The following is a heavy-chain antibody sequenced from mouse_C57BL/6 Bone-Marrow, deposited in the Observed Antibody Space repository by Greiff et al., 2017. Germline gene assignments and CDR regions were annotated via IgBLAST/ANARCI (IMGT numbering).Heavy chain of an antibody. CDR3: ARTYYYGSSLWYFDV. CDR2: ISSGSSTI. CDR1: GFTFSDYG. J-gene: IGHJ1*03. D-gene: IGHD1-1*01. Sequence: EVQLQQSGGGLVKPGGSLKLSCAASGFTFSDYGMHWVRQAPEKGLEWVAYISSGSSTIYYADTVKGRFTISRDNAKNTLFLQMTSLRSEDTAMYYCARTYYYGSSLWYFDVWGTGTTVTVSS. V-gene: IGHV5-17*01.